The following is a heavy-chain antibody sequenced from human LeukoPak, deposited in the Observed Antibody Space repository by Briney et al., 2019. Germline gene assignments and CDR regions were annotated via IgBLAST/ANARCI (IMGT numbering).Heavy chain of an antibody. V-gene: IGHV1-2*02. J-gene: IGHJ4*02. CDR2: INPKSGGT. D-gene: IGHD4-17*01. Sequence: APVKLSCKASGYSFTVYYMHWVRQAPGQGLEWMGWINPKSGGTNYAQKFLGRVTMTRDTSINTAYMELSRLRSDDTAVYYCASLYGDYVASDYWGQGTLVTVSS. CDR3: ASLYGDYVASDY. CDR1: GYSFTVYY.